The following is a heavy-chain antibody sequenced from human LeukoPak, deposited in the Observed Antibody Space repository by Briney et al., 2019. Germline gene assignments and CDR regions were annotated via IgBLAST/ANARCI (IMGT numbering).Heavy chain of an antibody. Sequence: LRLSCAASGFTFSDYYMSWIRQPPGKGLEWIGSIYYSGSTYYNPSLKSRVTISVDTSKNQFSLKLSSVTAADTAVYYCARHIVVVPAAISGWFDPWGQGTLVTVSS. J-gene: IGHJ5*02. V-gene: IGHV4-39*01. D-gene: IGHD2-2*02. CDR1: GFTFSDYY. CDR3: ARHIVVVPAAISGWFDP. CDR2: IYYSGST.